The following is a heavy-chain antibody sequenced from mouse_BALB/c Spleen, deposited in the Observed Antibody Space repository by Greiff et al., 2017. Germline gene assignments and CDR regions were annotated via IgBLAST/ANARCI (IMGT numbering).Heavy chain of an antibody. D-gene: IGHD2-2*01. V-gene: IGHV3-2*02. Sequence: EVQLQESGPGLVKPSQSLSLTCTVTGYSITSDYAWNWIRQFPGNKLEWMGYISYSGSTSYNPSLKSRISITRDTSKNQFFLQLNSVTTEDTATYYCARDLLWLRYFDVWGAGTTVTVSS. CDR1: GYSITSDYA. CDR2: ISYSGST. J-gene: IGHJ1*01. CDR3: ARDLLWLRYFDV.